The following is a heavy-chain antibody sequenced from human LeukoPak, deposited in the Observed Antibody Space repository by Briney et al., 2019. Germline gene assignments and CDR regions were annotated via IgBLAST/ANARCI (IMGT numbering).Heavy chain of an antibody. D-gene: IGHD5-18*01. CDR1: GGSISSYY. CDR3: ARVQIGYSYGLFDY. CDR2: IYYSGST. Sequence: SETLSLTCTVSGGSISSYYWSWIRQPPGKGLEWIGYIYYSGSTNYNPSLKSRVTISVHTSKNQFSLKLSSVTAADTAVYYCARVQIGYSYGLFDYWGQGTLVTVSS. V-gene: IGHV4-59*01. J-gene: IGHJ4*02.